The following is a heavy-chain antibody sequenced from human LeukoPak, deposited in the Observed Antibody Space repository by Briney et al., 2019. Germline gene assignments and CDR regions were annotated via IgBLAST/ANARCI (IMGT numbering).Heavy chain of an antibody. D-gene: IGHD4-17*01. CDR2: INHSGST. CDR3: ARGKRDDYGALRYYYYYYMDV. CDR1: GGSFSGYH. Sequence: SETLSLTCAVYGGSFSGYHWSWIRQPPGKGLEWIGEINHSGSTNYNPSLKSRVTISVDTSKNQFSLKLSSVTAADTAVYYCARGKRDDYGALRYYYYYYMDVWGKGTTVTVSS. V-gene: IGHV4-34*01. J-gene: IGHJ6*03.